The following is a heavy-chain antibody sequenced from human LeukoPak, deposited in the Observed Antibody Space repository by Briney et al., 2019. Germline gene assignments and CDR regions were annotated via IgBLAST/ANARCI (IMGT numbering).Heavy chain of an antibody. J-gene: IGHJ6*03. CDR3: ARAGLDSDFWSPPGYYYYMDV. CDR2: IIPIFGTA. D-gene: IGHD3-3*01. CDR1: GGTFSSYA. Sequence: SVKVSCKASGGTFSSYAISWVRQAPGRGLEWMGGIIPIFGTANYAQKFQGRVTITADESTSTAYMELSSLRSEDTAVYYCARAGLDSDFWSPPGYYYYMDVWGKGTTVTVSS. V-gene: IGHV1-69*13.